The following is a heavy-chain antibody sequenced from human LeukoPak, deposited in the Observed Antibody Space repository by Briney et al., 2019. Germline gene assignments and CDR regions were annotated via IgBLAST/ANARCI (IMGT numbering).Heavy chain of an antibody. V-gene: IGHV3-9*01. D-gene: IGHD6-13*01. CDR1: GFTFDDYA. Sequence: GGSLRLSCAVSGFTFDDYAMHWVRQAPGKGLEWVSGISWNSGSIGYADSVKGRFTISRDNAKNSLYLQMNSLRAEDTALYYCATGRYSSSWYGDAFDIWGQGTMVTVSS. CDR3: ATGRYSSSWYGDAFDI. CDR2: ISWNSGSI. J-gene: IGHJ3*02.